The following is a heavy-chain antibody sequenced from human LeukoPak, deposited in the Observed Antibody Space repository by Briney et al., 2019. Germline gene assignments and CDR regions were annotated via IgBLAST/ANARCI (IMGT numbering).Heavy chain of an antibody. CDR3: TRAPMF. J-gene: IGHJ4*02. V-gene: IGHV1-2*02. Sequence: GASVKVSCKASGYTFTGYYLHWVRQAPGQGLEWMGCINPKSGGTIYAQKFQGRVTMTRDSPISIAYMEVSGLTSDDTAMYYCTRAPMFWGQGTLVTVSS. D-gene: IGHD3-10*02. CDR1: GYTFTGYY. CDR2: INPKSGGT.